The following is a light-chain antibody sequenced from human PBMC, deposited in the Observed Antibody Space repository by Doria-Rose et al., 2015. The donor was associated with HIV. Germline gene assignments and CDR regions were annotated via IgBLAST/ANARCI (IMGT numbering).Light chain of an antibody. V-gene: IGLV1-40*01. CDR1: SSNIAAGFD. CDR2: GNT. Sequence: QSVLTQPPSVSGAPGQRVAISCTGSSSNIAAGFDVNWYQQLPGTAAKLIIHGNTNRPSGVPDRFSGSKSGTSASLAISGLRAEDEADYYCQSYDSRLSVYVFGTGTKVTVL. J-gene: IGLJ1*01. CDR3: QSYDSRLSVYV.